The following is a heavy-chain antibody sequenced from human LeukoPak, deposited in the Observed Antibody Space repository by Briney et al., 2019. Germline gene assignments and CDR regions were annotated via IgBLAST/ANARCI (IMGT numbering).Heavy chain of an antibody. V-gene: IGHV1-18*01. D-gene: IGHD1-26*01. J-gene: IGHJ4*02. CDR1: GYTFTSYG. CDR3: ASVLGNSGSYYAVDY. Sequence: ASVKVSCKASGYTFTSYGISWVRQAPGQGLEWMGWISAYNGNTNYAQKPQGRVNLTTDTSTSTAYMELRSLRSDDTAVYYCASVLGNSGSYYAVDYWGQGTLVTVSS. CDR2: ISAYNGNT.